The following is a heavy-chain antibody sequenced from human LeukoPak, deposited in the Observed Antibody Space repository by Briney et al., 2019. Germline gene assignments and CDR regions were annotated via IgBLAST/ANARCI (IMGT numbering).Heavy chain of an antibody. CDR3: ARCFGSGCPNGVFDY. D-gene: IGHD6-19*01. V-gene: IGHV4-59*01. CDR2: IYYSGTT. CDR1: GGSISNYY. J-gene: IGHJ4*02. Sequence: SETLSLTCTLSGGSISNYYWSWIRQPPGKGLEWLGYIYYSGTTNYNPSLKSRVTISIDKSKNQFSLKLSSVTAADTAVYYCARCFGSGCPNGVFDYWGQGTLVTVSS.